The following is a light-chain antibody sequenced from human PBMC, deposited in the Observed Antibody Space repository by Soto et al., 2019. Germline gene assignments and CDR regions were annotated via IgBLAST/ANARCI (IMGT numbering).Light chain of an antibody. CDR1: QSISSW. CDR3: QQYNSISPWT. J-gene: IGKJ1*01. Sequence: DIQMTQSPSTLSASVGDRVTITCRASQSISSWLAWYQQKPGKAPKLLIYDASSLESGVPSRFSGSGSGTEFTFTISSLQPDDFATYYCQQYNSISPWTFGQGTKVEIK. CDR2: DAS. V-gene: IGKV1-5*01.